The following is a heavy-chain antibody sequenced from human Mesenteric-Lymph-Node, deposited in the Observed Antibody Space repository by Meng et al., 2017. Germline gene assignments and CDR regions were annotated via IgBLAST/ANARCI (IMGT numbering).Heavy chain of an antibody. CDR1: SGSISGSIG. D-gene: IGHD3-9*01. J-gene: IGHJ4*02. CDR2: ISQSGPT. Sequence: QVQLHESGPRRVKSSGTLSLSCTVGSGSISGSIGWSWVRQPPRKGLEWIGEISQSGPTYYNPSLKSRVTITGDWSKNQFSLNLNSVTAADTALYYCVRQGMTSYSWGYWGQGTLVTVSS. V-gene: IGHV4-4*02. CDR3: VRQGMTSYSWGY.